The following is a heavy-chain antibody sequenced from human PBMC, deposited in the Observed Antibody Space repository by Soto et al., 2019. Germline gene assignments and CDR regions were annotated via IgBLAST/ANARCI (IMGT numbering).Heavy chain of an antibody. CDR3: ARKGYYDFWSGYPEYYYYYYGMDV. D-gene: IGHD3-3*01. CDR2: INPNSGGT. V-gene: IGHV1-2*02. J-gene: IGHJ6*02. Sequence: GASVKVSCKASGYTFTGYYMHWVRQAPGQGLEWMGWINPNSGGTNYAQKFQGRVTMTRDTSISTAYMELRSLRSDDTAVYYCARKGYYDFWSGYPEYYYYYYGMDVWGQGTTVTVSS. CDR1: GYTFTGYY.